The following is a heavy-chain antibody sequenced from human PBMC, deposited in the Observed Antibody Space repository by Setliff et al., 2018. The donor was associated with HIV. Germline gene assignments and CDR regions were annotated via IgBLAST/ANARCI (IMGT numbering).Heavy chain of an antibody. V-gene: IGHV7-4-1*02. CDR1: GYTLTTYG. Sequence: ASVKVSCKASGYTLTTYGISWVRQAPGQGPEWMGYIDANTGIPTYAQALSGRFVFSLDTSVTTAYLQISSLTAEDTAVYYCARDFLGDPDWSLDYWGQGTLVTVPQ. CDR2: IDANTGIP. J-gene: IGHJ4*02. CDR3: ARDFLGDPDWSLDY. D-gene: IGHD3-9*01.